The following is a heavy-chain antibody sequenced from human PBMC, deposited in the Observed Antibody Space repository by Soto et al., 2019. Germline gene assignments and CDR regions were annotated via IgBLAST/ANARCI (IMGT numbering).Heavy chain of an antibody. CDR1: GGSIRSGDNY. V-gene: IGHV4-30-4*01. J-gene: IGHJ4*02. D-gene: IGHD5-12*01. Sequence: LSITCTVSGGSIRSGDNYWGWIRQPPGKGLEWIGYMYSSGSTDYNPSLKSRVTISADMAQNQFSLKVRSVTAADTAVYYCARVGWIPLWGQGTLVTASS. CDR2: MYSSGST. CDR3: ARVGWIPL.